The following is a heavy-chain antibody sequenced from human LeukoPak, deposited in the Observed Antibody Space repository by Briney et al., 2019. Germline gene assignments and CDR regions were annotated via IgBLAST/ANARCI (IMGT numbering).Heavy chain of an antibody. J-gene: IGHJ4*02. V-gene: IGHV1-18*01. CDR2: ISAYNGNT. Sequence: VASVKVSCKASGYTFTSYGISWVRQAPGQGLEWMGWISAYNGNTNYAQKLQGRVTMTTDTSTSTAYMELRSLRSDDTAVYYCARDSAYDYVWGSYDRDYYFDYWGQGTLVTVSS. CDR3: ARDSAYDYVWGSYDRDYYFDY. CDR1: GYTFTSYG. D-gene: IGHD3-16*01.